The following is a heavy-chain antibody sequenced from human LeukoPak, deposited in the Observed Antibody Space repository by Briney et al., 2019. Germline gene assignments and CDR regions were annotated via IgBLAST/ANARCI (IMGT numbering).Heavy chain of an antibody. Sequence: GGSLRLSCAASGFTFSSYSMNWVGQAPGKGLEWVSYISSSSSYIYYADSVKGRFTISRDNAKNSLYLQMNSLRAEDTAVYYCARGLQYSSGWAPFGYWGQGTLVTVSS. CDR3: ARGLQYSSGWAPFGY. J-gene: IGHJ4*02. V-gene: IGHV3-21*01. D-gene: IGHD6-19*01. CDR1: GFTFSSYS. CDR2: ISSSSSYI.